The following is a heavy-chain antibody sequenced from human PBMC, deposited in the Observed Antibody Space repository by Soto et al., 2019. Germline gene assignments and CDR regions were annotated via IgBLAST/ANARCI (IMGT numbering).Heavy chain of an antibody. CDR1: GYTFTSYG. V-gene: IGHV1-18*01. CDR3: ARYRSPIYSSYGMDV. D-gene: IGHD3-16*02. Sequence: ASVKVSCKASGYTFTSYGISWVRQAPGQGLEWMGWISAYNGNTNYAQKLQGRVTMTTDTSTSTAYMELRSLRSDDTAVYYCARYRSPIYSSYGMDVWGQGTTVSGSS. CDR2: ISAYNGNT. J-gene: IGHJ6*02.